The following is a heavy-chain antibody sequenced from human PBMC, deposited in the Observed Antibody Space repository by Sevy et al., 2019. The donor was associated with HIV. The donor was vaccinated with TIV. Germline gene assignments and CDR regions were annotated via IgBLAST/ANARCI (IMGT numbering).Heavy chain of an antibody. CDR3: AKDIVAVVGDAFDI. CDR2: ISGSIGDT. V-gene: IGHV3-23*01. Sequence: GGSLRLSCAASGFSFNSYAMSWVRQAPGKGLEWVSAISGSIGDTYYADSVKGRFTISRDNSKKTLYLQMNSLRAEDTAVYYSAKDIVAVVGDAFDIWGQGTMVTVSS. CDR1: GFSFNSYA. J-gene: IGHJ3*02. D-gene: IGHD6-19*01.